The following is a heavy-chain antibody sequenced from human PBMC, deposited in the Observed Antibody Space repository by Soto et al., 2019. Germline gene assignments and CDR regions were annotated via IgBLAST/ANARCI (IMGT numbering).Heavy chain of an antibody. CDR1: GYSFTSYW. V-gene: IGHV5-10-1*01. CDR2: IDPSDSYT. J-gene: IGHJ6*02. D-gene: IGHD2-2*01. CDR3: ARQNGKQLLSYYYYYGMDV. Sequence: GESLKISCQGSGYSFTSYWISWVRQMPGKGLEWMGRIDPSDSYTNYSPSFQGHVTISADKSISTAYLQWSSLEASDTAMYYCARQNGKQLLSYYYYYGMDVWGQGTTVTVSS.